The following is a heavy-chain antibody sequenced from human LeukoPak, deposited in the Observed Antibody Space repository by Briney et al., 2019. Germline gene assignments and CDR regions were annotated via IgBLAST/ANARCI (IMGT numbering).Heavy chain of an antibody. J-gene: IGHJ1*01. D-gene: IGHD3-16*02. CDR3: ARHWEVSSTPVAYFEV. CDR1: GGSIANANYY. Sequence: SETLSLTCTVSGGSIANANYYWGSARHPPGKSLEWIGSVFYSGSSHPNPSLKSRVTISVDTSKNQFYLSLNSVTAADTAIYYCARHWEVSSTPVAYFEVSGQGTQVIVSS. V-gene: IGHV4-39*01. CDR2: VFYSGSS.